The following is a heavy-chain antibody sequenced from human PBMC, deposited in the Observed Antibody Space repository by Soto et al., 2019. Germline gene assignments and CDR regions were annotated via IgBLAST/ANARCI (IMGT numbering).Heavy chain of an antibody. CDR3: ARESLKETITMTVVIDH. V-gene: IGHV4-4*07. J-gene: IGHJ4*02. Sequence: SETLSLTCSVSGDSISSYSWSWIRQPAGKGLEWLGRVYRGTSNYNPSLKSRLIMPLDTSKNQFSLNLRSVTTADTAVYYCARESLKETITMTVVIDHWGQGTQVT. D-gene: IGHD3-22*01. CDR1: GDSISSYS. CDR2: VYRGTS.